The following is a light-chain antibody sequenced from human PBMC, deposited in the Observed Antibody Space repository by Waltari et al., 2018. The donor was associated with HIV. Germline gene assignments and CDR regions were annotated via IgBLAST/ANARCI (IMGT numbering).Light chain of an antibody. Sequence: DIQMTQSPSSLSASVGDRVTITCQASQDISNYSNWYQQKPGKAPKLLIYDASNLETGVPSRFSGSGSGTDFTFTISSLQPEDIATYYCQQYDNLPRTFGQGTKLEIK. J-gene: IGKJ2*02. V-gene: IGKV1-33*01. CDR1: QDISNY. CDR2: DAS. CDR3: QQYDNLPRT.